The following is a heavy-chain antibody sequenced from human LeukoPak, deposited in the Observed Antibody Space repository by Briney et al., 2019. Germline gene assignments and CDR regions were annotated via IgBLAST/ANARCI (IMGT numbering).Heavy chain of an antibody. D-gene: IGHD6-19*01. Sequence: GASVKVSCKASGYTFTSYDINWVRQATGQGLEWMGWMNPNSGNTGYTQKFQGRVTITRNTSISTAYMELSSLRSEDTAVYYCARGRGLLYGSGWYLNWFDPWGQGTLVTVSS. V-gene: IGHV1-8*03. J-gene: IGHJ5*02. CDR3: ARGRGLLYGSGWYLNWFDP. CDR2: MNPNSGNT. CDR1: GYTFTSYD.